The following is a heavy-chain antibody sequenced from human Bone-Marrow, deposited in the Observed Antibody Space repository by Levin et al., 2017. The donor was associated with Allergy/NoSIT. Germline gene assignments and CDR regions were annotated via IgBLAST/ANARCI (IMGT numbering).Heavy chain of an antibody. D-gene: IGHD1-14*01. J-gene: IGHJ4*02. CDR3: VKGGGSFDY. CDR1: GFTFNKSW. CDR2: IKPDGSEK. V-gene: IGHV3-7*01. Sequence: GGSLRLSCAASGFTFNKSWMSWVRQDPGKGLAWVANIKPDGSEKNYVDSVKGRFTISRDNTENSQYLQMDSLRAEDTAVYYCVKGGGSFDYWGQGTLVTVSS.